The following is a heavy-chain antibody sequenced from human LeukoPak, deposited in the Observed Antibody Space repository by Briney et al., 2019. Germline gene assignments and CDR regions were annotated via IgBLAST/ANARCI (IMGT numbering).Heavy chain of an antibody. Sequence: PSETLSLTCAVSGYSISSGYYWGWIRQPPGKGLEWIGSIYHSGSTYYNPSLKSRVTISVDTSKNQFSLKLSSVSAADTAVYYCARHDRYGDYGSFDYWGQGTLVTVSS. V-gene: IGHV4-38-2*01. D-gene: IGHD4-17*01. CDR2: IYHSGST. CDR3: ARHDRYGDYGSFDY. CDR1: GYSISSGYY. J-gene: IGHJ4*02.